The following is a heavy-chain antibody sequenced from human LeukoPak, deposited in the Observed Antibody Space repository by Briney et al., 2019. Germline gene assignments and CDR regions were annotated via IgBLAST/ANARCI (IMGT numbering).Heavy chain of an antibody. CDR1: GGSISSGKW. Sequence: SGTLSLTCGVSGGSISSGKWWSWVRQPPGKGLEWIGEISHSGSPNYNPSLKSRLTISVDLPKNQFSLDLGSVTAADTAVYYCARDAAAGYSLACWGQGTLVTVSS. CDR2: ISHSGSP. D-gene: IGHD6-13*01. CDR3: ARDAAAGYSLAC. V-gene: IGHV4-4*02. J-gene: IGHJ4*02.